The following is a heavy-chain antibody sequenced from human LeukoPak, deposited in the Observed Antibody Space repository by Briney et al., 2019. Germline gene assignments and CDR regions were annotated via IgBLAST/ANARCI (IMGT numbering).Heavy chain of an antibody. J-gene: IGHJ4*02. CDR1: GFTFSSYG. V-gene: IGHV3-30*03. Sequence: GRSLRLSCAASGFTFSSYGMHWVRQAPGKGLEWVAVISYDGSNKYYADSVKGRFTISRDNSKNTLYLQMNSLRAEDTAVYYCAREGTTERNWGQGTLVTVSS. CDR2: ISYDGSNK. CDR3: AREGTTERN. D-gene: IGHD4-11*01.